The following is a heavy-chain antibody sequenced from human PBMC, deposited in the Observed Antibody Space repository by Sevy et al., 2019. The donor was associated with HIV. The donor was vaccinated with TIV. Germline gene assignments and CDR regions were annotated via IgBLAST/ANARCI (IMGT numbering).Heavy chain of an antibody. D-gene: IGHD1-26*01. V-gene: IGHV1-18*01. CDR3: ARSPSGSQGPGQYFQH. CDR2: ISALNGDT. CDR1: GYTFSSYR. J-gene: IGHJ1*01. Sequence: ASVKVSCKASGYTFSSYRITWVRQAPGQGPEWIGWISALNGDTNYAQKLQGRVTMTADTSTSTVYMELRSLRSDDTAVYYCARSPSGSQGPGQYFQHWGQGTLVTVSS.